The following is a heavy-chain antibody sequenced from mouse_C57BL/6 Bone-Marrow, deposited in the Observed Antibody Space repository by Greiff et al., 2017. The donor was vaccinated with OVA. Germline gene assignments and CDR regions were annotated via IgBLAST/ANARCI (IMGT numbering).Heavy chain of an antibody. CDR3: TTHYYGSRPKDY. Sequence: EVQLQESGAELVRPGASVKLSCTASGFNIKDDYMHWVKQRPEQGLEWIGWIDPENGDTEYASKFQGKATITADTSSNTAYLQLSSLTSEDTAVYYCTTHYYGSRPKDYWGQGTTLTVSS. J-gene: IGHJ2*01. D-gene: IGHD1-1*01. V-gene: IGHV14-4*01. CDR1: GFNIKDDY. CDR2: IDPENGDT.